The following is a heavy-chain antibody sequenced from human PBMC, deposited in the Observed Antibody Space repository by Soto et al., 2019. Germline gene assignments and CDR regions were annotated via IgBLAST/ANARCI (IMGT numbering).Heavy chain of an antibody. J-gene: IGHJ5*02. D-gene: IGHD3-9*01. CDR1: GFSFISYA. CDR2: ISGSGGNT. Sequence: LRLSCSASGFSFISYAMSWVRQAPGKGLEWVSAISGSGGNTYYADSVKGRFTISRDNSKNTLYLQLNSLRAEDTAVYYCTKQMTIPSTWGQGNRVTV. CDR3: TKQMTIPST. V-gene: IGHV3-23*01.